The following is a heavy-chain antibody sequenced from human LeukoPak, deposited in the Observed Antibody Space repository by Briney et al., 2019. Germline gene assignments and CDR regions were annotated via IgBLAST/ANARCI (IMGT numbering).Heavy chain of an antibody. D-gene: IGHD5-18*01. CDR1: GYTFTGYY. J-gene: IGHJ5*02. CDR2: INPNSGGT. CDR3: ATESTTAMAPDP. V-gene: IGHV1-2*02. Sequence: ASVKVSCKASGYTFTGYYMHWVRQAPGQGLEWMGWINPNSGGTNYAQKFQGRVTMTRDTSISTAYMELSRLRSDDTAVYYCATESTTAMAPDPWGQGTLVTVSS.